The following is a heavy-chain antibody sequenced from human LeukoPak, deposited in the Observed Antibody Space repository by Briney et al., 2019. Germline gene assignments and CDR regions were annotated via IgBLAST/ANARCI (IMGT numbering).Heavy chain of an antibody. CDR1: GYSFTSYW. J-gene: IGHJ4*02. D-gene: IGHD3-3*01. CDR2: IYPGDSDT. V-gene: IGHV5-51*01. Sequence: GESLKISCKGSGYSFTSYWIGWVRQMPGKGLEWMGIIYPGDSDTRYSPSFQGQVTISADKSISTAYLQRSSLKASDTAMYYCARFTIFGVVSSPIDYWGQGTLVTVSS. CDR3: ARFTIFGVVSSPIDY.